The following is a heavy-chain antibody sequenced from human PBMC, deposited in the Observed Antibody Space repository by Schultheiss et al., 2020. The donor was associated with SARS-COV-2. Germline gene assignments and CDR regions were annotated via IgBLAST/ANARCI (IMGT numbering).Heavy chain of an antibody. Sequence: GGSLRLSCAASGFTFSSYEMNWVRQAPGKGLEWVSYISSSGSTIYYADSVKGRFTISRDNAKNSLYLQMNSLRAEDTALYYCAGEPYCGGDCYRSIWGQGTMVTVSS. V-gene: IGHV3-48*03. CDR2: ISSSGSTI. CDR3: AGEPYCGGDCYRSI. CDR1: GFTFSSYE. J-gene: IGHJ3*02. D-gene: IGHD2-21*02.